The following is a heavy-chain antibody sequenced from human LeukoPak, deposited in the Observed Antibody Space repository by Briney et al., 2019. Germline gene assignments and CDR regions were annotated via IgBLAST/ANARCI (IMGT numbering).Heavy chain of an antibody. CDR2: IYTSGST. CDR3: ARATASGSGRAYDR. V-gene: IGHV4-4*07. D-gene: IGHD3-10*01. J-gene: IGHJ5*02. Sequence: SETLSLTCTVSGGSISSYYWSWIRQPAGKGLEWIGRIYTSGSTNYNPSLKSRVTMSIDMSKNQFSLKLNSVTAADTAVYFCARATASGSGRAYDRWAQGNLVPVSS. CDR1: GGSISSYY.